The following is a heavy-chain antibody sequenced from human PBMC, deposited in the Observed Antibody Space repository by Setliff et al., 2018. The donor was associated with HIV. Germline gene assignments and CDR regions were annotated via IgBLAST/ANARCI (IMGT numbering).Heavy chain of an antibody. J-gene: IGHJ5*01. CDR3: VRQHGDYAFGS. Sequence: SQTLSLTCAVYGGSFPAYYWSWVRQPPGKGLEWIGEINYSGDSTYNPSLKSRVNMFIDTSKKQFSLKMSSVTAADTAIYYCVRQHGDYAFGSWGQGTLVTVSS. CDR2: INYSGDS. D-gene: IGHD4-17*01. CDR1: GGSFPAYY. V-gene: IGHV4-34*01.